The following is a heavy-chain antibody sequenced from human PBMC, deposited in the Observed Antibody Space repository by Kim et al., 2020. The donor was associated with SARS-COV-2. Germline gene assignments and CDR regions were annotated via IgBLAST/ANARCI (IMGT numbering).Heavy chain of an antibody. V-gene: IGHV1-2*06. D-gene: IGHD6-19*01. CDR2: INPNSGGT. CDR3: ARRESTGWSIDY. J-gene: IGHJ4*02. Sequence: ASVKVSCKASGYTFTDYYMHWVRQAPGQGLEWVGRINPNSGGTTYAQKFQGRVTMTRDPSISTAYMELSSLRSDDTAVYYCARRESTGWSIDYWGQGTLVTVS. CDR1: GYTFTDYY.